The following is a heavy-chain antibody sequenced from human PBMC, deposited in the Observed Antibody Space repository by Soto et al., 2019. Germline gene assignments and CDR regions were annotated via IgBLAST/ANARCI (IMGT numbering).Heavy chain of an antibody. J-gene: IGHJ5*01. V-gene: IGHV4-59*08. D-gene: IGHD3-3*01. Sequence: SETLSLTCSVSGDSISRSFWGWIRQSPGKGLQYIGYIFDSGSAYYDPSLKSRVTMSVDTSQNQFSLKLSSVTAADTAVYYCAGRTSLTSVEIFSGGLSGYNWVDPWGRGTLVTVSS. CDR1: GDSISRSF. CDR2: IFDSGSA. CDR3: AGRTSLTSVEIFSGGLSGYNWVDP.